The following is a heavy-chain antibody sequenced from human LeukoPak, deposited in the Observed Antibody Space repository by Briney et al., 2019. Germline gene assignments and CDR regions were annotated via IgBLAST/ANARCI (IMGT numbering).Heavy chain of an antibody. CDR1: GGSITSAKW. Sequence: SGTLSLTCAVSGGSITSAKWWSWVRQSPGKGLEWIGSIYYSGSTYYNPSLKSRVTISVDTSKNQFSLKLSSVTAADTAVYSCARLAGSMGYYYYYYMDVWGKGTTVTISS. CDR3: ARLAGSMGYYYYYYMDV. CDR2: IYYSGST. D-gene: IGHD2/OR15-2a*01. V-gene: IGHV4-4*02. J-gene: IGHJ6*03.